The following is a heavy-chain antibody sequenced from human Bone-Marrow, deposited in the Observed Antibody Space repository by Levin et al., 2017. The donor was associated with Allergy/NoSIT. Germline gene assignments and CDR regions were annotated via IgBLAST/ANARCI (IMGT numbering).Heavy chain of an antibody. D-gene: IGHD4-11*01. CDR1: GFTFSRNA. J-gene: IGHJ4*02. CDR2: ISGSGVSI. Sequence: QPGGSLRLSCAASGFTFSRNAMSWVRQSPGKGLEWVSTISGSGVSIYYADSVQGRFTISRDNSNNMLHLQMDSLRADDTALYYCAKDWGLDYNSYYFDCWGQGTLVSVSS. V-gene: IGHV3-23*01. CDR3: AKDWGLDYNSYYFDC.